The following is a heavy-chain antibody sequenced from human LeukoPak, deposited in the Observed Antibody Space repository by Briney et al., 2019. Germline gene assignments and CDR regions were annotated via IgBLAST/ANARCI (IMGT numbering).Heavy chain of an antibody. CDR1: GYRFTSYS. V-gene: IGHV1-2*02. CDR3: ARASYGSGSQNWFDP. CDR2: IKPNSGGT. D-gene: IGHD3-10*01. Sequence: GASVKVSCKASGYRFTSYSISWVRQAPGQGLEWMGWIKPNSGGTNYGKKFQGRVTMTRDTSISTAYMELSRLRSDDTAVYYCARASYGSGSQNWFDPWGQGTLVTVSS. J-gene: IGHJ5*02.